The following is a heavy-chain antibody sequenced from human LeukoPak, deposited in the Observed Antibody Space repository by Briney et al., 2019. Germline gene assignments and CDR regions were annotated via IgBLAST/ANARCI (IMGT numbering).Heavy chain of an antibody. D-gene: IGHD6-13*01. CDR2: IYTGGST. CDR1: GFTVSRNY. V-gene: IGHV3-53*01. Sequence: GGSLRLSCAATGFTVSRNYMTWVRQAPGKGLEWVSVIYTGGSTYSADSVKGRFTISRDNSKNTLYLQMNSLRAEDTAVYYCARDGIAAVDFDYWGQGILVTVSS. J-gene: IGHJ4*02. CDR3: ARDGIAAVDFDY.